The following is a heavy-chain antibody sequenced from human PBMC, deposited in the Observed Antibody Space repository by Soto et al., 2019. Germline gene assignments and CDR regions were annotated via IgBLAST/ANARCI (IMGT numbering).Heavy chain of an antibody. CDR3: ARGGHCTNGVCSALDY. CDR2: IYYGGGA. Sequence: QVQLQESGPGLVKPSETLSLTCTVSGGSISTYYWNWIRQPPGKGLEWIGYIYYGGGANYNPSLKSRVTISVDTSKKQFSLKLSSVTAADTAVYYCARGGHCTNGVCSALDYWGQGTLVTVSS. D-gene: IGHD2-8*01. J-gene: IGHJ4*02. V-gene: IGHV4-59*08. CDR1: GGSISTYY.